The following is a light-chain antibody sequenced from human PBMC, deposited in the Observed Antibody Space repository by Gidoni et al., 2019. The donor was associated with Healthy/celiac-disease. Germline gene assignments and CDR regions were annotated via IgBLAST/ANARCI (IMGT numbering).Light chain of an antibody. Sequence: QSVLTQPPSASGTPGQRGTLSFSGSSSNIGSNTVNWYQQLPGTAPKLLIYSHNQRPSGVPDRFSGSKSGTSASLAISGLQSEDEADYYCAAWDDSLNGRNYVFGTGTKVTVL. V-gene: IGLV1-44*01. CDR2: SHN. CDR1: SSNIGSNT. CDR3: AAWDDSLNGRNYV. J-gene: IGLJ1*01.